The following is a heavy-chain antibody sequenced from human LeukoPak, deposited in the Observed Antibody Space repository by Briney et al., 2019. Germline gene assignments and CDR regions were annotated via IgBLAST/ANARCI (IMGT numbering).Heavy chain of an antibody. V-gene: IGHV3-30-3*01. CDR1: GLTFSSYA. D-gene: IGHD6-13*01. J-gene: IGHJ4*02. Sequence: PGGSLRLSCAASGLTFSSYAMHWVRQAPDKGLEWVAVISYDGSNKYYADSVKGRFTISRDNSKNTLYLQMNSLRAEGTAVYYCARARIADVDYWGQGTLVTVSS. CDR2: ISYDGSNK. CDR3: ARARIADVDY.